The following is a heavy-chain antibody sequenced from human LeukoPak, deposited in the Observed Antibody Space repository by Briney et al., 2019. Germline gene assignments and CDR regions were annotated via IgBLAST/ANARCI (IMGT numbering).Heavy chain of an antibody. D-gene: IGHD4-23*01. V-gene: IGHV3-48*04. CDR1: GFTFSDYS. Sequence: PGGSLRLSCAASGFTFSDYSFNWLRQAPGKGLEWISFISSSSNTVYYADSVKGRFTISRDNAKNSLYLEMNSLRAEDTAVYFCARYSTLETRNAFDLWGQGTMVTVSS. CDR3: ARYSTLETRNAFDL. CDR2: ISSSSNTV. J-gene: IGHJ3*01.